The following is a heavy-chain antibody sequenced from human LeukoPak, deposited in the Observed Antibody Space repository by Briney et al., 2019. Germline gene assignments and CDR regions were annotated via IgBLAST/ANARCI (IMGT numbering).Heavy chain of an antibody. CDR2: ISYDGSNK. Sequence: GGSLRLSCAASGFTFSSYGMHWVRQAPGKGLEWVAVISYDGSNKYYADSVKGRFTISRDNSKNTLYLQMNSLRAEDTAVYYCAPNGGYNYFVDYWGQGTLVTVSS. CDR1: GFTFSSYG. V-gene: IGHV3-30*03. CDR3: APNGGYNYFVDY. J-gene: IGHJ4*02. D-gene: IGHD5-24*01.